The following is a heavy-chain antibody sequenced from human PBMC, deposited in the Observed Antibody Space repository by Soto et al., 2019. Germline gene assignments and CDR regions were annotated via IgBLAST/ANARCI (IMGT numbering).Heavy chain of an antibody. CDR2: ISSSSRTI. Sequence: GGSLRLSCAASGFTFSSYNMNWVRQAPGKGLEWVSFISSSSRTIYYADSVKGRFTISRDNAKNSLYLQMNSLRDEDTAVYYCARDKSGYYYGMDVWGQGTTVTVSS. V-gene: IGHV3-48*02. CDR3: ARDKSGYYYGMDV. CDR1: GFTFSSYN. J-gene: IGHJ6*02.